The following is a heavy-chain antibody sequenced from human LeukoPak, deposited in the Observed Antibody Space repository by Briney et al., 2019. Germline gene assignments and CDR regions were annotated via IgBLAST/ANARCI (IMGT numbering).Heavy chain of an antibody. CDR3: ASQGVAVAGTDYYYYYYMDV. CDR1: GFTFSSYW. CDR2: SSGSGGSI. J-gene: IGHJ6*03. Sequence: GGSLRLSCAASGFTFSSYWMHWVRQAPGKGLVLVSASSGSGGSIYYADAVKGRFTISRDNSKNTRYLQMSSLRAEDTAVYYCASQGVAVAGTDYYYYYYMDVWGKGTTVTISS. D-gene: IGHD6-19*01. V-gene: IGHV3-23*01.